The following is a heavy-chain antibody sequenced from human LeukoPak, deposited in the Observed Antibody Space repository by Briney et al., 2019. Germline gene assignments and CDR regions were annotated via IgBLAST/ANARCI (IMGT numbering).Heavy chain of an antibody. V-gene: IGHV3-23*01. D-gene: IGHD6-19*01. Sequence: GGSLRLSCAASGFTFSTYAMSWVRQAPGKGLEWVSAISGSGAGTYYADSVKGRFTISRDNSKNTLYLQMNSLRAEDTAVYYCARDGLAVAGIVNWFDPWGQGTLVTVSS. CDR1: GFTFSTYA. CDR3: ARDGLAVAGIVNWFDP. J-gene: IGHJ5*02. CDR2: ISGSGAGT.